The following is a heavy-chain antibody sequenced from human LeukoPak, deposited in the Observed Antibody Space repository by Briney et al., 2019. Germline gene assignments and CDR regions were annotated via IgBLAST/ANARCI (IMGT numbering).Heavy chain of an antibody. D-gene: IGHD5-18*01. CDR1: GYTFTGYY. CDR3: VSSYDDDAFDI. V-gene: IGHV1-8*02. CDR2: MNPNSGKA. Sequence: ASVKVTCKSSGYTFTGYYMHWVRQATGQGLEWMGWMNPNSGKAGYAQKFQGRVTMTRNTSISTAYMELSSLRSEDTAVYYCVSSYDDDAFDIWGRGTMVTVSS. J-gene: IGHJ3*02.